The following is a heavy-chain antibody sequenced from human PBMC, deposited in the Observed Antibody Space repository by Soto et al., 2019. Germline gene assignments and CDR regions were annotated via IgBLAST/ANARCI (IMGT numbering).Heavy chain of an antibody. CDR2: IYPGDSDT. D-gene: IGHD3-10*01. CDR3: ARHRMTTSKRGYFDY. J-gene: IGHJ4*02. V-gene: IGHV5-51*01. Sequence: GESLKISCKGSGYSFTSYRTGWVRQMPGKGLEWMGNIYPGDSDTRHSPSFQGQVIISVDKSISTAYLQWSSLKASDTAMYYCARHRMTTSKRGYFDYWGQGTLVTVSS. CDR1: GYSFTSYR.